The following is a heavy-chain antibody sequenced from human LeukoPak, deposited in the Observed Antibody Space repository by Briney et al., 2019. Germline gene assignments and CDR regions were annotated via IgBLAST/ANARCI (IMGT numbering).Heavy chain of an antibody. CDR2: IYYSGST. D-gene: IGHD1-1*01. Sequence: PSETLSLTCTVSGGSISSYYWSWIRQPPGKGLEWIGYIYYSGSTNYNPSLKSRVTISVDTSKNQFSLQLNSVTPEDTAVYYCARELGVTVPDNWNDIWFDPWGQGTLVTVSS. J-gene: IGHJ5*02. V-gene: IGHV4-59*12. CDR3: ARELGVTVPDNWNDIWFDP. CDR1: GGSISSYY.